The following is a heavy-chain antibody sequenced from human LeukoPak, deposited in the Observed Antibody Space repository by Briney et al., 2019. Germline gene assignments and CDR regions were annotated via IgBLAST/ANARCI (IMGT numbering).Heavy chain of an antibody. Sequence: ASVKVSCKASGYTFTSYGISWVRQAPGQGLEWMGWISAYNGNTNYAQKLQGRVTMTTDTSTSTAYMELRSLRSEDTAVYYCARDRMLGRVGAMYYYYYGMDVRGQGTTVTVSS. V-gene: IGHV1-18*01. CDR1: GYTFTSYG. D-gene: IGHD1-26*01. CDR2: ISAYNGNT. J-gene: IGHJ6*02. CDR3: ARDRMLGRVGAMYYYYYGMDV.